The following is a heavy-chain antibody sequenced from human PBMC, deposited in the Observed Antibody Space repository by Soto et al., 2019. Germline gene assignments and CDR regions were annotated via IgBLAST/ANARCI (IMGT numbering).Heavy chain of an antibody. V-gene: IGHV3-11*01. CDR1: GFTFSDYY. Sequence: PGGSLRLSFTASGFTFSDYYMTWIRRAPGKGLECLSYIGGSGTTVHYADSVKGRFTISRDNAKNSLFLQMDGLRAEDTAVYYCARTTWELGVRFDYWGQGAQVTVSS. CDR2: IGGSGTTV. J-gene: IGHJ4*02. D-gene: IGHD1-1*01. CDR3: ARTTWELGVRFDY.